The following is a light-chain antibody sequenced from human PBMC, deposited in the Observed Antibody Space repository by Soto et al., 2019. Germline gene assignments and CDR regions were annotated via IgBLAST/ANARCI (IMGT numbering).Light chain of an antibody. CDR1: SSNIETNT. CDR3: AAWDDSLRGWV. Sequence: QSVLTQPPSASGTPGQRVTISCSGSSSNIETNTVDWYQHLPGTAPKVLIYRNNERPSGVPDRFSGSRSGTSASLAISGLRSEDEADYYCAAWDDSLRGWVFGGGTKVTVL. CDR2: RNN. J-gene: IGLJ3*02. V-gene: IGLV1-47*01.